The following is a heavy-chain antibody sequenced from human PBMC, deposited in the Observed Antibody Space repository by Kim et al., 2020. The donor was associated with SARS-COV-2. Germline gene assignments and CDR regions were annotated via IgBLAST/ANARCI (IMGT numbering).Heavy chain of an antibody. CDR3: AKDFGVLRYFDWLSH. Sequence: GGSLRLSCAASGFTFSSYAMSWVRQAPGKGLEWVSAISGSGGSTYYADSVKGRFTISRDNSKNTLYLQMNSLRAEDTAVYYCAKDFGVLRYFDWLSHWGQGTLVTVSS. CDR1: GFTFSSYA. D-gene: IGHD3-9*01. J-gene: IGHJ4*02. CDR2: ISGSGGST. V-gene: IGHV3-23*01.